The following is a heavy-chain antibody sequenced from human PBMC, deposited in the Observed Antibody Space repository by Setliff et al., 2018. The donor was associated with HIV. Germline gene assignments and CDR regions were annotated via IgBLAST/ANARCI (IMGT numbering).Heavy chain of an antibody. Sequence: SETLSLTCTVSGYSISSAYYWGWIRQPPGKGLEWIGSIYHSGSTYYNPSLKSRVTISVDTSRKQFSLKLSSVTAADTAVYYCARDVRPLSDSSGYFFDWGQGTLVTVSS. V-gene: IGHV4-38-2*02. CDR3: ARDVRPLSDSSGYFFD. D-gene: IGHD3-22*01. CDR2: IYHSGST. CDR1: GYSISSAYY. J-gene: IGHJ4*02.